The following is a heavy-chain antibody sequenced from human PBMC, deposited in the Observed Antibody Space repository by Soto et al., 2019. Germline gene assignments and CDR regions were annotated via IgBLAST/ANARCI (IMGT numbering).Heavy chain of an antibody. CDR2: IYPGDSDT. V-gene: IGHV5-51*01. Sequence: GESLKISCKGSGYSSTSYWIGWVRQMPGKGLEWMGIIYPGDSDTRYSPSFQGQVTISADKSISTAYLQWSSLKASDTAMYYCARLKYSSSSYYYGMDVWGQGTTVTVSS. CDR3: ARLKYSSSSYYYGMDV. CDR1: GYSSTSYW. D-gene: IGHD6-6*01. J-gene: IGHJ6*02.